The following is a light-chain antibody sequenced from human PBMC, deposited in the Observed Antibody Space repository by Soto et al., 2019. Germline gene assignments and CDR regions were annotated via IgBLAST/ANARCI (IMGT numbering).Light chain of an antibody. Sequence: SVLTQPASVSGSPGQSITISCTGTSSDDGGYNYVSWYQQHTGKAPKLMIYEVSNRPSGVSNRFSGSKSGNTASLTISGLQAEDEADYYCSSYTSCSTYVFGSGTKCIVL. CDR1: SSDDGGYNY. CDR2: EVS. J-gene: IGLJ1*01. V-gene: IGLV2-14*01. CDR3: SSYTSCSTYV.